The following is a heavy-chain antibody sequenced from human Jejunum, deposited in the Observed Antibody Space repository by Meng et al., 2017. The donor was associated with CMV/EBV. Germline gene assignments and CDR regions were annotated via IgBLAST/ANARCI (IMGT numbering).Heavy chain of an antibody. J-gene: IGHJ6*02. Sequence: HWVRQATGKGLEWVTFIEDEGSDKYYVDSVKGRFTISRDNSKNMVYLQMTNLRAEDTAIYYCAKDLGGSGYCSSTSCYYYYGMDVWGQGTTVTVSS. CDR3: AKDLGGSGYCSSTSCYYYYGMDV. CDR2: IEDEGSDK. D-gene: IGHD2-2*01. V-gene: IGHV3-30*02.